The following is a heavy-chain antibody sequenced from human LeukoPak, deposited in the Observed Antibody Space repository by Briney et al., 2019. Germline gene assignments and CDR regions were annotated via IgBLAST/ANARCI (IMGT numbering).Heavy chain of an antibody. Sequence: GGSLRLSCAASGFTFSSYRMNWVRQAPGMELACVSYISRSSSTIYYADSVKGRFTISRDNAKNSLYLQVNSLRAEDTAVYYCARDPNCGGDCYYDYWGQGTLVTVSS. V-gene: IGHV3-48*01. J-gene: IGHJ4*02. CDR2: ISRSSSTI. CDR1: GFTFSSYR. D-gene: IGHD2-21*02. CDR3: ARDPNCGGDCYYDY.